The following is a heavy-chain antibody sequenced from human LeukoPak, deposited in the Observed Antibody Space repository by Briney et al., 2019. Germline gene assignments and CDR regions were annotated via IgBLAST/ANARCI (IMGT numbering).Heavy chain of an antibody. CDR1: GGSISNYY. V-gene: IGHV4-59*01. Sequence: SETLSLTCTVSGGSISNYYWSWIRQPPGKGLERIGYIYYSGSTNYNPSLRSRVTISVDTSKNQFSLKLSSVTAADTAVYYCARVGVGTSCYRCPDYWGQGTLVTVSS. CDR3: ARVGVGTSCYRCPDY. J-gene: IGHJ4*02. D-gene: IGHD2-2*02. CDR2: IYYSGST.